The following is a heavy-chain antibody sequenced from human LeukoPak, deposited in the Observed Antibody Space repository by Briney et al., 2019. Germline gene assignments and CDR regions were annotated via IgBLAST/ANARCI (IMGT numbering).Heavy chain of an antibody. D-gene: IGHD3-3*01. Sequence: GGTLRLSCAASGFTFSNSGMSWVRQAPGKGLEWVSAISTDAGETHYADSVKGRFTISRDNAKNSLYLQMNSLRAEDTAVYYCARDRNTDFWSGYYTNYFDYWGQGTLVTVSS. CDR1: GFTFSNSG. J-gene: IGHJ4*02. V-gene: IGHV3-21*01. CDR2: ISTDAGET. CDR3: ARDRNTDFWSGYYTNYFDY.